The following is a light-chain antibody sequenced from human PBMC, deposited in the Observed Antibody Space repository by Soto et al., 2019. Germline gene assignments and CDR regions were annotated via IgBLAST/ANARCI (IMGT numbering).Light chain of an antibody. V-gene: IGLV1-44*01. J-gene: IGLJ1*01. CDR3: AAWDDSLNGPGA. Sequence: QSVLTQPPSASGTPGQRVTISCSGSSSNIGINTVNWYQQLPGTAPKLLIYSNNQWPSGVPDRFSGSKSGTSASLAISGLQSEDEADYYCAAWDDSLNGPGAFGTGTKVTVL. CDR2: SNN. CDR1: SSNIGINT.